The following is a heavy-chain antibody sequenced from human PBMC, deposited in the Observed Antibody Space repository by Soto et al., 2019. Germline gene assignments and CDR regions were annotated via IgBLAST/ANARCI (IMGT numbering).Heavy chain of an antibody. J-gene: IGHJ6*02. CDR1: GDALSSDA. Sequence: LVNGSWKGAGDALSSDAVGWGRQAHEQGLEWMGGIIPIFGTANYAQKFQGRVTITADESTSTAYMELSSLRSEDTAVYYCARAIVVVPAAVGPTNYGMEVWGQGTTVTVSS. V-gene: IGHV1-69*13. CDR2: IIPIFGTA. D-gene: IGHD2-2*01. CDR3: ARAIVVVPAAVGPTNYGMEV.